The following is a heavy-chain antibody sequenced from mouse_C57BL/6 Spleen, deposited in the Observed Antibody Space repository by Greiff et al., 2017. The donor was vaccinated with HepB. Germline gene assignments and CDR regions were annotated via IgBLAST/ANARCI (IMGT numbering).Heavy chain of an antibody. Sequence: VQVVESGPELVKPGASVKISCKASGYAFSSSWMNWVKQRPGKGLEWIGRIYPGDGDTNYNGKFKGKATLTADKSSSTAYMQLSSLTSEDSAVYFCARQLRLRWFAYWGQGTLVTVSA. CDR2: IYPGDGDT. CDR1: GYAFSSSW. CDR3: ARQLRLRWFAY. D-gene: IGHD3-2*02. J-gene: IGHJ3*01. V-gene: IGHV1-82*01.